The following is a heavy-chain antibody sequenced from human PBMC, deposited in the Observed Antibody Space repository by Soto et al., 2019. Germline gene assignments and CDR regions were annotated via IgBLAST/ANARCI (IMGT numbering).Heavy chain of an antibody. CDR2: IYHSGST. CDR3: ARDLATAATGRFDY. J-gene: IGHJ4*02. Sequence: SETLSLTCAVSGYSISSGYYWGWIRQPPGKGLEWIGSIYHSGSTYYNPSLRSRVTISVDTSKNQFSLKLSSVTAADTAVYYCARDLATAATGRFDYWGQGTLVTVSS. CDR1: GYSISSGYY. D-gene: IGHD6-25*01. V-gene: IGHV4-38-2*02.